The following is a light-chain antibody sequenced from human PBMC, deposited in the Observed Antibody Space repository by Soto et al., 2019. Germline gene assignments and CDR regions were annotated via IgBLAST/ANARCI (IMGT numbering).Light chain of an antibody. Sequence: EIVLTQSPGTLSSPGERATLSCRASQTVTSNYLAWYQRKPGQAPRLLIYGASSRATDIPDRFSGSGSGTDFTLTITRLEPEDFAVYFCQQYAGSPSTFGQGTKVEIK. CDR1: QTVTSNY. CDR3: QQYAGSPST. V-gene: IGKV3-20*01. J-gene: IGKJ1*01. CDR2: GAS.